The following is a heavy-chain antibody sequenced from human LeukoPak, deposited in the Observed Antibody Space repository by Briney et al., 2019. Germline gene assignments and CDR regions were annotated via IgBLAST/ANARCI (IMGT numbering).Heavy chain of an antibody. J-gene: IGHJ4*02. CDR2: IYTSGST. CDR1: GGSFSGYY. D-gene: IGHD3-3*01. Sequence: PSETLSLTCAVYGGSFSGYYWSWIRQPAGKGLEWIGRIYTSGSTNYNPSLKSRVTMSVDTSKNQFSLKLSSVTAADTAVYYCARTPSDFWSGYHPHFDYWGQGTLVTVSS. V-gene: IGHV4-59*10. CDR3: ARTPSDFWSGYHPHFDY.